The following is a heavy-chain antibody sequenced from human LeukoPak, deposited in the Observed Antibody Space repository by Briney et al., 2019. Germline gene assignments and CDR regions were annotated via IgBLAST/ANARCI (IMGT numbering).Heavy chain of an antibody. Sequence: PSETLSLTCAVSGYSISSGYYWGWIRQPPGKGLEWIGSIYHSGSTYYNPSLKGRVTISVDTSKNQFSLKLSSVTAADTAVYYCARGGSDAFDIWGQGTMVTVSS. D-gene: IGHD1-14*01. CDR1: GYSISSGYY. J-gene: IGHJ3*02. CDR3: ARGGSDAFDI. V-gene: IGHV4-38-2*01. CDR2: IYHSGST.